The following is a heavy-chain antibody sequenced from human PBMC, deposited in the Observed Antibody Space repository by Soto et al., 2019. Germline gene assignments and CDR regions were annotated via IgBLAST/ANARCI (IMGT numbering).Heavy chain of an antibody. CDR2: ISYDGSNK. Sequence: GGSLRLSWAASGFTFSSYGMHWVRQAPGKGLEWVAVISYDGSNKYYADSVKGRFTISRDNSKNTLYLQMNSLRTEDTAVYYCAKSLSPAGYCSGGSCYLSTRADYYFDYWGQGTLVTVSS. CDR3: AKSLSPAGYCSGGSCYLSTRADYYFDY. D-gene: IGHD2-15*01. V-gene: IGHV3-30*18. CDR1: GFTFSSYG. J-gene: IGHJ4*02.